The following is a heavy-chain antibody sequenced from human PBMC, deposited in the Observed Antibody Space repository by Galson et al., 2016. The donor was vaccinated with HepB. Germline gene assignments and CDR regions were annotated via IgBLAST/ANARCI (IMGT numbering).Heavy chain of an antibody. CDR3: VEVPNWGPPD. V-gene: IGHV3-23*01. CDR2: ISGSGSNT. CDR1: GFTFSSYA. D-gene: IGHD7-27*01. J-gene: IGHJ4*02. Sequence: SLRLSCAASGFTFSSYAMSWVRQAPGEGLEWVSGISGSGSNTYYADSVKGRFTISRDNSKNTLYLQMNSLRAEDTAIHYCVEVPNWGPPDWGQGTLVTVSS.